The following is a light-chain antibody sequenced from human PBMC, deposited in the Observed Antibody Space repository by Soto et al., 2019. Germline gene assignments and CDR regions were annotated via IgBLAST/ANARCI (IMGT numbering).Light chain of an antibody. J-gene: IGKJ1*01. V-gene: IGKV1-5*03. CDR2: KAS. CDR1: QSISSW. CDR3: QQHNSSPWT. Sequence: DIQMTQSPSTLSASVGDRVTITCRASQSISSWLAWYQQKAGKAPNLLIYKASRLESGVPSRFSGSGSETEFTLTIDGLQPDDFATYYCQQHNSSPWTFGQGTKVDI.